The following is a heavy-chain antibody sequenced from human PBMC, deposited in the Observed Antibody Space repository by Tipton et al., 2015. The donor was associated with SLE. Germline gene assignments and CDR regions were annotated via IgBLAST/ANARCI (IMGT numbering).Heavy chain of an antibody. V-gene: IGHV3-23*01. CDR1: GFTFSTFA. D-gene: IGHD2/OR15-2a*01. CDR3: TTERNSESDYYGLDV. Sequence: GSLRLSCAASGFTFSTFAMSWVRQAPGKGLEWVATITNAGGTLFYADSVRGRFTVSRDNSKNTVSLQMNNLRDDDTAMYYCTTERNSESDYYGLDVWGQGTTVTVSS. J-gene: IGHJ6*02. CDR2: ITNAGGTL.